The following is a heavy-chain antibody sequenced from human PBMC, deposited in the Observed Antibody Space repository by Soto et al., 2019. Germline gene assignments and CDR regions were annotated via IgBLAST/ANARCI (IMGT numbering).Heavy chain of an antibody. CDR2: ITGSGGTT. D-gene: IGHD7-27*01. J-gene: IGHJ4*02. V-gene: IGHV3-23*01. CDR3: AKDWSLGYYFDY. CDR1: GFYFSDYG. Sequence: PGGSLRLSCAASGFYFSDYGMSWVRQAPGRGLEWVAAITGSGGTTYYSDSVKVRFTISRDNSKKMLYLQMSSLRAEDTAIYYCAKDWSLGYYFDYWGQGTLVTVSS.